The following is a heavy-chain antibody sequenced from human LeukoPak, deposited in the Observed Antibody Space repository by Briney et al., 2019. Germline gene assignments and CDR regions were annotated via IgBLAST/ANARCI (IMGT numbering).Heavy chain of an antibody. CDR1: GFTFSSYS. CDR2: ISSSSSTI. CDR3: ARGDIVVVVAAKKFDY. D-gene: IGHD2-15*01. Sequence: GGSLRLSCAASGFTFSSYSMNWVRQAPGKGLEWVSYISSSSSTIYYADSVKGRFTISRDNAKNSLYPQMNSLRDEDTAAYYCARGDIVVVVAAKKFDYWGQGTLVTVSS. J-gene: IGHJ4*02. V-gene: IGHV3-48*02.